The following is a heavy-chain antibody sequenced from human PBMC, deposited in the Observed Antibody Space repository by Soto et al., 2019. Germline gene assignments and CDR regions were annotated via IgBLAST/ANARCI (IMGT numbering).Heavy chain of an antibody. CDR1: GFTFDDFA. Sequence: EVHLVDSGGGLAQPGRSLRLSCAASGFTFDDFAMHWVRRVPGKGLEWVSSITWNGKITGCADFVKGRFIISRDNAKNSLYLQMNSLRREDTALYYCAKGGPDAFCGGGRCYFESWGQGTQVTVSS. D-gene: IGHD2-21*01. CDR3: AKGGPDAFCGGGRCYFES. V-gene: IGHV3-9*01. CDR2: ITWNGKIT. J-gene: IGHJ4*02.